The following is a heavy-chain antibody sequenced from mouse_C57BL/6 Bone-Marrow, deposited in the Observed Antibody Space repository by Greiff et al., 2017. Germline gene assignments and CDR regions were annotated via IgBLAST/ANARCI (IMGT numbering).Heavy chain of an antibody. CDR1: GFNIKDDY. D-gene: IGHD1-1*02. CDR2: LDPENGDT. Sequence: VQLQQSGAELVRPGASVKLSCPASGFNIKDDYMHWVKQRPEQGLEWIGWLDPENGDTEYASKFQGKATITADTSSNTAYLQLSSLTSEDTAVYYCTTGYGLFAYWGQGTLVTVSA. V-gene: IGHV14-4*01. CDR3: TTGYGLFAY. J-gene: IGHJ3*01.